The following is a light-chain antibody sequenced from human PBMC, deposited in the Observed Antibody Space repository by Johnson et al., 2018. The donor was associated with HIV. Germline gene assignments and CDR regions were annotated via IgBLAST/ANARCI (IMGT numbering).Light chain of an antibody. CDR3: GKWESSLSAYV. CDR1: SSNIGNNY. CDR2: DNN. V-gene: IGLV1-51*01. J-gene: IGLJ1*01. Sequence: VLTQPPSVSAAPGQKVTISCSGSSSNIGNNYVSWYQQLTGTAPTLLIYDNNKRPSGIPDRFSGSKSGTSATLGITGLQTGDEADYYCGKWESSLSAYVFGTGSNVPVL.